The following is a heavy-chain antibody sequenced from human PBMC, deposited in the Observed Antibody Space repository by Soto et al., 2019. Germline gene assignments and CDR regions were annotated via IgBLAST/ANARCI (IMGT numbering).Heavy chain of an antibody. V-gene: IGHV3-53*01. J-gene: IGHJ6*02. D-gene: IGHD1-26*01. CDR2: IYSGGST. CDR3: ARRPGAKYYYYGMAV. CDR1: GFTVSSNY. Sequence: EVQLVESGGGLIQPGGSLRLSCAASGFTVSSNYMSWVRQAPGKGLEWVSVIYSGGSTYYADSVKGRFTISRDNSKSTLYLQMNSLRAEDTAVYYCARRPGAKYYYYGMAVWGQGTTVTVSS.